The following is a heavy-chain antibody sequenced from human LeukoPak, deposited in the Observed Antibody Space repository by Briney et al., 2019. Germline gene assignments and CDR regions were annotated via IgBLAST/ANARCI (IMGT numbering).Heavy chain of an antibody. V-gene: IGHV4-59*01. D-gene: IGHD3-22*01. J-gene: IGHJ3*02. CDR1: GGSISSYY. Sequence: SETLSLTCTVSGGSISSYYWSWIRQPPGKGLEWIGYIYYSGSTNYNPSLKSRVTISVDTSKNQFSLKLSSVTAADTAVHYCARDYYDSSGYYIGAFDIWGQGTMVTVSS. CDR2: IYYSGST. CDR3: ARDYYDSSGYYIGAFDI.